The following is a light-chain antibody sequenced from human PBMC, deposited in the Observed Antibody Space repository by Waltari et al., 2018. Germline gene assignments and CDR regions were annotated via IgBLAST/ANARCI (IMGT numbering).Light chain of an antibody. V-gene: IGLV1-44*01. CDR2: SNN. Sequence: QSVLTQPPSASGTHGQRVSISCSGSNSNIGTNPVHWYQQLPGTAPKLLIYSNNNRPSGVPDRFSGSKSGTSASLAISGLQSEDEAEYYCAAWDDSLNGPVFGAGTKLTVL. CDR1: NSNIGTNP. J-gene: IGLJ3*02. CDR3: AAWDDSLNGPV.